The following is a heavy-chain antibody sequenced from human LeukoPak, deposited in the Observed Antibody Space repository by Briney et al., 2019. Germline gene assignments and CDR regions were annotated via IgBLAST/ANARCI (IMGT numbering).Heavy chain of an antibody. CDR3: AKSGYYDIVDSRYYFDY. Sequence: GGSLRLSCAASGFTFSRYSMSWVRQAPGKGLEWVSAISCSGGSKYYADSVKGRFTISRDNSKNTLYLQMNSLRTEDTAVYFCAKSGYYDIVDSRYYFDYWGEGTLVTVSS. V-gene: IGHV3-23*01. D-gene: IGHD3-9*01. J-gene: IGHJ4*02. CDR2: ISCSGGSK. CDR1: GFTFSRYS.